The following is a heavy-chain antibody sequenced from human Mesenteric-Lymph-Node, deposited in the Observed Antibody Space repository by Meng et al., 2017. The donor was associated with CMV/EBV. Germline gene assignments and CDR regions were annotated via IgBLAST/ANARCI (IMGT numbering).Heavy chain of an antibody. Sequence: GESLKISCAASGFTFSTYAMSWVRQAPGKGLEWVSVIYSGGSSTYYADSVKSRFTISRDNSKNTLDLQMNSLRAEDTAVYYCAKSPGADLGIPHYWGQGTLVTVSS. CDR3: AKSPGADLGIPHY. D-gene: IGHD7-27*01. J-gene: IGHJ4*02. CDR2: IYSGGSST. CDR1: GFTFSTYA. V-gene: IGHV3-23*03.